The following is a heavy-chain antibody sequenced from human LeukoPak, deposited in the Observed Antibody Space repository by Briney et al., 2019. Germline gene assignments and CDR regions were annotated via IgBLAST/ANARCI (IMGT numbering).Heavy chain of an antibody. J-gene: IGHJ4*02. CDR3: ASLMGATIPEKIDY. V-gene: IGHV1-69*04. CDR2: IIPILGIA. Sequence: SVKVSCKASGGTFSSYAISWVRQAPGQGLEWMGRIIPILGIANYAQKFQGRVTITADKSTSTAYMELSSLRPEDTAVYYCASLMGATIPEKIDYWGQGTLVTVSS. D-gene: IGHD1-26*01. CDR1: GGTFSSYA.